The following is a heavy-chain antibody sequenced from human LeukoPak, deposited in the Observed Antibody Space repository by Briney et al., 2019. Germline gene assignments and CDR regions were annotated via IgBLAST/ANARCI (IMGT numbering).Heavy chain of an antibody. J-gene: IGHJ4*02. V-gene: IGHV3-53*01. Sequence: GGSLRLSCAASGFDVSRNYMNWVRQAPGKGLEWVSAIYSGGNTYYADSVKGRFTISRDNSKNTLYLQMDSLRAEDTAVYYCAKDRHYYDSSGYYDWGQGSLVTVSS. CDR1: GFDVSRNY. D-gene: IGHD3-22*01. CDR2: IYSGGNT. CDR3: AKDRHYYDSSGYYD.